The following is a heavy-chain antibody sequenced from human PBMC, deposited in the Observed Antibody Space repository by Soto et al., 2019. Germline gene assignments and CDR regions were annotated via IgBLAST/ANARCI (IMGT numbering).Heavy chain of an antibody. D-gene: IGHD3-3*01. J-gene: IGHJ5*02. CDR2: VSGSGGSK. Sequence: EVQLFESGGGLVQPGESLRLSCVGSGFDFSSQVMSWVRQAPGKGLEWVSSVSGSGGSKHFPDFLNGRFSSSRDNSKNTLYQKMNSLRVEDTAVYYCVKDLPLWSGYSFSENHWGQGTLVTVSS. CDR1: GFDFSSQV. CDR3: VKDLPLWSGYSFSENH. V-gene: IGHV3-23*01.